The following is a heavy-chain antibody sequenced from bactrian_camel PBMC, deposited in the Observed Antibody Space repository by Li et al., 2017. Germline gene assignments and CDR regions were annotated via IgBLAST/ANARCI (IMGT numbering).Heavy chain of an antibody. D-gene: IGHD4*01. V-gene: IGHV3S55*01. CDR2: TGRDTKT. J-gene: IGHJ4*01. CDR3: AAGCRFDDAERRLSQEGYYY. Sequence: HVQLVESGGGSVQAGGSLRLSCIAADGYSYSSYCMGWFRQVSGSEREGVAATGRDTKTYYADFVKGRFTISQDQSKKTVYLQMNSLKPEDTAMYYCAAGCRFDDAERRLSQEGYYYWGQGTQ. CDR1: GYSYSSYC.